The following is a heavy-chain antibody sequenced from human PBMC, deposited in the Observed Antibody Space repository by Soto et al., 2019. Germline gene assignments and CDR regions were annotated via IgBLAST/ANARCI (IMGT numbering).Heavy chain of an antibody. CDR2: IYYSGTT. CDR3: ARARYDSSGYYYFDY. J-gene: IGHJ4*02. V-gene: IGHV4-59*01. Sequence: KPSETLSLTCTVSSGSISGYYWSWLRQPPGKGLEWIGYIYYSGTTIYNPSLKSRVTISVDTSKNQFSLKLSSVTAAETAVYYCARARYDSSGYYYFDYWGQRTLLTVSS. CDR1: SGSISGYY. D-gene: IGHD3-22*01.